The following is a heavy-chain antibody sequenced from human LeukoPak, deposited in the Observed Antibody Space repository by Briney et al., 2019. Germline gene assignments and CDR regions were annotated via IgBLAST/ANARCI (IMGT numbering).Heavy chain of an antibody. J-gene: IGHJ4*02. D-gene: IGHD1-26*01. V-gene: IGHV1-69*13. CDR3: ARVVGQLGASVDY. CDR2: MIPIFGTA. Sequence: SVKVSCKASGGTFSSYAISWVRQAPGQGLEWMGGMIPIFGTANYVQKFQGRVTITADESTSTAYMELSSLRSEDTAVYYCARVVGQLGASVDYWGQGTLVTVSS. CDR1: GGTFSSYA.